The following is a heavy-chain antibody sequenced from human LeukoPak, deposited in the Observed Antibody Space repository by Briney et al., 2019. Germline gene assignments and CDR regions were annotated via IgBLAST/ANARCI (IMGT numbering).Heavy chain of an antibody. CDR1: GYTFSSYS. V-gene: IGHV3-21*01. D-gene: IGHD5-12*01. J-gene: IGHJ3*02. CDR3: VAGGYQYTFDI. Sequence: GGSLRLSCAASGYTFSSYSMNWVRQAPGKGLEWVSSIGTSRSYINYADSVKGRFTISRDNAKNSLYLKMNSLRAEDTAVYYCVAGGYQYTFDIWGQGTTVTVSS. CDR2: IGTSRSYI.